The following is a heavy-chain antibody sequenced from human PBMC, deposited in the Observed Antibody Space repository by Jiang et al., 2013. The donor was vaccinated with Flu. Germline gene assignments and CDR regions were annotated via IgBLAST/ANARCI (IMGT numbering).Heavy chain of an antibody. CDR3: ARAVGHYDILTGYYTTYYYGMDV. D-gene: IGHD3-9*01. J-gene: IGHJ6*02. CDR2: IYYSGST. CDR1: GGSISSYY. Sequence: GSGLVKPSETLSLTCTVSGGSISSYYWSWIRQPPGKGLEWIGYIYYSGSTNYNPSLKSRVTISVDTSKNQFSLKLSSVTAADTAVYYCARAVGHYDILTGYYTTYYYGMDVWGQGTTVTVSS. V-gene: IGHV4-59*13.